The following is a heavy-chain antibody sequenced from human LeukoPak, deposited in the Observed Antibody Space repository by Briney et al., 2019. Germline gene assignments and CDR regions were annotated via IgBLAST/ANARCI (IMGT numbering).Heavy chain of an antibody. Sequence: GGSLRLSCAASGFTFSNSAMNWVRLAPGKGLEWVSSINSNGGSTYYADSVQGRFTVSRDNSKNTLFLQMNSLRVEDTAVYYCGMGKAVDHKVYYYYGMDVWGQGTTVTVSS. V-gene: IGHV3-23*01. D-gene: IGHD6-19*01. CDR1: GFTFSNSA. CDR2: INSNGGST. J-gene: IGHJ6*02. CDR3: GMGKAVDHKVYYYYGMDV.